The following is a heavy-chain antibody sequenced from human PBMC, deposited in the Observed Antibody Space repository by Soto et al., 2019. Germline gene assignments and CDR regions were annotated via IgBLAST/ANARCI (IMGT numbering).Heavy chain of an antibody. V-gene: IGHV3-15*07. D-gene: IGHD3-9*01. CDR1: GFTFSNAW. J-gene: IGHJ4*02. CDR3: TAYYDILTGYYTDLDY. Sequence: EVQLVESGGGLVKPGGSLRLSCAASGFTFSNAWMNWVRQAPGKGLEWVGRIKSKTDGGTTDYAAPVKGRFTISRDDSKNTLYLQMNSLKTEDTAVYYCTAYYDILTGYYTDLDYWGQRTLVTVSS. CDR2: IKSKTDGGTT.